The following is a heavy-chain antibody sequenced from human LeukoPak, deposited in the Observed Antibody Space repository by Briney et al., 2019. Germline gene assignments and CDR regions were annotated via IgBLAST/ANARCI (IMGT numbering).Heavy chain of an antibody. CDR1: GGSISSGGYY. CDR3: ARPTYYYDSSGSLSYYMDV. J-gene: IGHJ6*03. Sequence: SETLSLTCTVSGGSISSGGYYWSWIRQPPGKGLEWIGYIYHSGSTYYNPSLKSRVTISVDRSKNQFSLKLSSVTAADTAVYYCARPTYYYDSSGSLSYYMDVWGKGTTVTVSS. CDR2: IYHSGST. D-gene: IGHD3-22*01. V-gene: IGHV4-30-2*01.